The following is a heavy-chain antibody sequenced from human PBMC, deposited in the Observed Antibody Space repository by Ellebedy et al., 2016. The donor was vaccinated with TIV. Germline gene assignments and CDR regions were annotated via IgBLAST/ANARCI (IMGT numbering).Heavy chain of an antibody. CDR2: IYYIGGGST. J-gene: IGHJ4*02. CDR3: ARSGVGSGTYN. V-gene: IGHV4-59*01. CDR1: GGSISGYY. D-gene: IGHD3-10*01. Sequence: SETLSLTCTVSGGSISGYYWSWIRQPPGKGLEWIGYIYYIGGGSTGYNPSLKSRVTISVDTSKNQFSLKMTYVTAADTAVYYCARSGVGSGTYNWGQGTLVTVSS.